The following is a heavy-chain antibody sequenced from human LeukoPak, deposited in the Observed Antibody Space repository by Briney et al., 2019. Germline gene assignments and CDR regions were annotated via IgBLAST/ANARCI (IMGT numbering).Heavy chain of an antibody. CDR2: IYCGDSDT. D-gene: IGHD2-15*01. J-gene: IGHJ5*01. Sequence: GESLQISCKGSGNAFPTYWIGWVRQMPGKGLEWMGIIYCGDSDTRDSPSFQCQVTMSADKSISTAYLQWSSLKASDTAVYFCARLLGQYCSGGSCYPNWFDSWGQGTLVTVSS. V-gene: IGHV5-51*01. CDR3: ARLLGQYCSGGSCYPNWFDS. CDR1: GNAFPTYW.